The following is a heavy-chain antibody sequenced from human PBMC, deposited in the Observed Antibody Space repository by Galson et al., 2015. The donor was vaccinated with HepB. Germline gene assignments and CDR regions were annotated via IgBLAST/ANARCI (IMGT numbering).Heavy chain of an antibody. J-gene: IGHJ3*02. CDR1: GYTFTSYA. Sequence: SVKVSCKASGYTFTSYAMHWVRQAPGQGLEWMGRIIPILGIANYAQKFQGRVTITADKSTSTAYMELSSLRSEDTAVYYCARLSHYGSGSYYDDAFDIWGQGTMVTVSS. D-gene: IGHD3-10*01. CDR2: IIPILGIA. V-gene: IGHV1-69*04. CDR3: ARLSHYGSGSYYDDAFDI.